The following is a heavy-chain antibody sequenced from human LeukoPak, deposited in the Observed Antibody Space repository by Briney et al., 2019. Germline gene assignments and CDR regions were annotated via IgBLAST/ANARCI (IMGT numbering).Heavy chain of an antibody. J-gene: IGHJ4*02. CDR2: IKQDRSEK. CDR1: GFTFTNYW. Sequence: GGSLRLSCAASGFTFTNYWMSWVRQAPGKGLELVANIKQDRSEKYVDSVKGRSTISRDNAKNSLYLQMNSLRAEDTAVYYCATLWYYYDSSGYSPPERWGQGTLVTVSS. CDR3: ATLWYYYDSSGYSPPER. D-gene: IGHD3-22*01. V-gene: IGHV3-7*01.